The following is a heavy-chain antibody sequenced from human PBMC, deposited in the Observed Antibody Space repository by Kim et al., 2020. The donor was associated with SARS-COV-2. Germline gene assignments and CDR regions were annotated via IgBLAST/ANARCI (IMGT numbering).Heavy chain of an antibody. CDR3: ARGAITMVRGFDY. CDR2: IYYSGST. CDR1: GGSISSGGYY. Sequence: SETLSLTCTVSGGSISSGGYYWSWIRQHPGKGLEWIGYIYYSGSTYYNPSLKSRVTISVDTSKNQFSLKLSSVTAADTAVYYCARGAITMVRGFDYWGQGTLVTVSS. V-gene: IGHV4-31*03. J-gene: IGHJ4*02. D-gene: IGHD3-10*01.